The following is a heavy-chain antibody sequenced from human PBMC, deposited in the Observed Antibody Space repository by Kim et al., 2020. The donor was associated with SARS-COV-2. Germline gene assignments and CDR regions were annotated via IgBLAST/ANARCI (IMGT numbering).Heavy chain of an antibody. CDR1: GFTFRDYG. Sequence: GGSLRLSCTASGFTFRDYGMNWLRQAPGKGLEWVGFIRSNTYGGTTDYAASVKGRFTISRDDSNNIAYLQMDSLKAEDTAVYYCTRVTNWGRVPTLRGWFDPWGQGTLVTVSS. J-gene: IGHJ5*02. CDR3: TRVTNWGRVPTLRGWFDP. CDR2: IRSNTYGGTT. D-gene: IGHD7-27*01. V-gene: IGHV3-49*03.